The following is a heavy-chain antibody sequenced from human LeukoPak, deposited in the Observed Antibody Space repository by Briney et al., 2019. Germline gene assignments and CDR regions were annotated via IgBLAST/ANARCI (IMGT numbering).Heavy chain of an antibody. D-gene: IGHD4/OR15-4a*01. J-gene: IGHJ5*02. CDR2: IIPIFGTA. CDR1: VGTFSSYA. Sequence: ASVKVSCKASVGTFSSYAISWVRQAPGQGLEWMGRIIPIFGTANYAQKFQGRVTITSDESTSTAYMGLSSLRSEDTAVYYCARDRANLHWFDPWGQGTLVTVSS. CDR3: ARDRANLHWFDP. V-gene: IGHV1-69*13.